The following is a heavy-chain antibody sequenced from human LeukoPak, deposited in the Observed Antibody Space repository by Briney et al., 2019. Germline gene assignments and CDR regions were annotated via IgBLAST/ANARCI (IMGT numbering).Heavy chain of an antibody. V-gene: IGHV4-34*01. CDR3: ARGRVRLGELLSWFDP. J-gene: IGHJ5*02. Sequence: GSLRLSCAASGFTFSNAWMSWVRQAPGKGLEWIGEINHSGSTNYNPSLKSRVTISVDTSKNQFSLKLSSVTAADTAVYYCARGRVRLGELLSWFDPWGQGTLVTVSS. D-gene: IGHD3-10*01. CDR2: INHSGST. CDR1: GFTFSNAW.